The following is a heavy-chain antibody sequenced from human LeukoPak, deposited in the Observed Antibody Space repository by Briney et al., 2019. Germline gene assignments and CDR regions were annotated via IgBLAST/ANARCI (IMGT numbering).Heavy chain of an antibody. CDR3: AREMTAIPSFDY. CDR1: GFTFSDYY. CDR2: ISSSGSTI. Sequence: GGSLRLSCAASGFTFSDYYMSWISQAPGKGLEWVSYISSSGSTIYYADSVKGRFTISRDNAKNSLYLQMNSLRAEDTAVYYCAREMTAIPSFDYWGQGTLVTVSS. V-gene: IGHV3-11*01. D-gene: IGHD2-21*02. J-gene: IGHJ4*02.